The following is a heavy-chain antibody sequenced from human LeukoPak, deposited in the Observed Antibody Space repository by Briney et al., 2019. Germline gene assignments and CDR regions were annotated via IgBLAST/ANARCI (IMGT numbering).Heavy chain of an antibody. D-gene: IGHD5-24*01. CDR2: FDPEDGET. V-gene: IGHV1-24*01. CDR1: GYTLTELS. CDR3: ATALRKRWLQLLLYFDY. J-gene: IGHJ4*02. Sequence: VASVKVSCKVSGYTLTELSMHWVRQAPGKGLEWMGGFDPEDGETIYAQKFQGRVTMTEDTSTDTAYMELSSLRSEDTAVYYCATALRKRWLQLLLYFDYWGQGTLVTVSS.